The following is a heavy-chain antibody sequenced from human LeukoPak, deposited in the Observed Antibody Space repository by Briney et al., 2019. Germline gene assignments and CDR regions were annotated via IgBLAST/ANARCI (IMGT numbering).Heavy chain of an antibody. D-gene: IGHD5-12*01. J-gene: IGHJ6*03. CDR2: IFYNGST. CDR1: GGSMSSHY. CDR3: ARGPEKWHWAYYHYMDV. V-gene: IGHV4-59*11. Sequence: SETLSLTCTVSGGSMSSHYWSWVRQPPGKGPEWIAYIFYNGSTNYNPSLKSRVTISVDTSKNQFSLKLNSVTAADTAVYYCARGPEKWHWAYYHYMDVWGKGATVTVSS.